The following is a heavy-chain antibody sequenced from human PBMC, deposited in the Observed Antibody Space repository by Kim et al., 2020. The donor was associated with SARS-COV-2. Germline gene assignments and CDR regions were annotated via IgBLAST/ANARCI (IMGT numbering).Heavy chain of an antibody. Sequence: SETLSLTCTVSGGPISSGDYYWSWIRQPPGKGLEWIGYIYYSGSTYYNPSLKSRVTISVDTSKNQFSLKLSSVTAADTAVYYCASGYYDFWSGYSNYFDYWGQGTLVTVSS. CDR3: ASGYYDFWSGYSNYFDY. CDR2: IYYSGST. D-gene: IGHD3-3*01. V-gene: IGHV4-30-4*01. J-gene: IGHJ4*02. CDR1: GGPISSGDYY.